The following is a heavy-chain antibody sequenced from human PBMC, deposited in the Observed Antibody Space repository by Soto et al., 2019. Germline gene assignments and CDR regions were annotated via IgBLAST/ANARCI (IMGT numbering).Heavy chain of an antibody. CDR2: ISKSSTYT. V-gene: IGHV3-11*06. D-gene: IGHD3-22*01. CDR1: VFTFIDYY. J-gene: IGHJ4*02. Sequence: PVVSLRLSCSSSVFTFIDYYMTLILQAPGNWLECVSYISKSSTYTNYADSVKGRFTISRDNSKSSLYLQMNNLRAEDTAVYYCARGRAVVGGKVAFFEWWGKGTRVNVSS. CDR3: ARGRAVVGGKVAFFEW.